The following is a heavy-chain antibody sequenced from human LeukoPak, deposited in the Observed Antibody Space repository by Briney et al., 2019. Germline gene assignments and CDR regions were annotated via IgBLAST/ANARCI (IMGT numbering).Heavy chain of an antibody. V-gene: IGHV4-59*08. CDR1: GGSIRSYQ. J-gene: IGHJ3*02. CDR2: IYYSGST. Sequence: SETLSLTCTVSGGSIRSYQWSWIRQPPGKGLEWIGYIYYSGSTNYNPSLKSRVTISVDTSNNQFSLRLNSVTAADTAVYYCARQTGEPNAFDIWGQGTMVTVSS. CDR3: ARQTGEPNAFDI. D-gene: IGHD3-16*01.